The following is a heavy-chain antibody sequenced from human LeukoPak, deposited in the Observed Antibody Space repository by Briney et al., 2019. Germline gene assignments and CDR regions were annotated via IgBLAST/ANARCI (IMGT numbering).Heavy chain of an antibody. CDR3: ARGRGILTGYYQKKNDY. CDR1: GGSFSGYY. V-gene: IGHV4-34*01. D-gene: IGHD3-9*01. Sequence: PSETLSLTCAVYGGSFSGYYWSWIRQPPRKGLEWIGEINHSGSTNYNPSLKSRVTISVDTSKNQFSLKLSSVTAADTAVYYCARGRGILTGYYQKKNDYWGQGTLVTVSS. CDR2: INHSGST. J-gene: IGHJ4*02.